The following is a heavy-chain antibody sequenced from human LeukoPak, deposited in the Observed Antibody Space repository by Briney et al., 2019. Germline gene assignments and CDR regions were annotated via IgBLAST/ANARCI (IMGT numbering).Heavy chain of an antibody. D-gene: IGHD3/OR15-3a*01. V-gene: IGHV4-59*01. Sequence: PSETLSLTCTVSGGSISTYYWSWIRQPPGKGREWSGYIYYSGSTNYNPSLKSRVTISVDTSKNQFSLKLSSVTAADTAVYYCARDGRSVRAFDIWGQGTMVTVSS. CDR2: IYYSGST. CDR1: GGSISTYY. J-gene: IGHJ3*02. CDR3: ARDGRSVRAFDI.